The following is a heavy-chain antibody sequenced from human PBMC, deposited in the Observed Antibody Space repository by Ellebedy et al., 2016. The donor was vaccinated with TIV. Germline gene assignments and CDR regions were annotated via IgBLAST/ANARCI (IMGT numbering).Heavy chain of an antibody. Sequence: GESLKISCAASDFTVSNNYMTWVRQAPGKGLEWVSNIHNDGNTYYADSVRGRFTMSRDNSKNTLFLQMNSLRAEDTAVYYCATYRRAYDVWGQGTMATVSS. J-gene: IGHJ3*01. V-gene: IGHV3-53*01. CDR1: DFTVSNNY. CDR3: ATYRRAYDV. D-gene: IGHD3-16*02. CDR2: IHNDGNT.